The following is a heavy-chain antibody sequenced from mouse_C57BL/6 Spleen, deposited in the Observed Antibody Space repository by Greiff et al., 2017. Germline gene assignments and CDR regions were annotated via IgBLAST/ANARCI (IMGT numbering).Heavy chain of an antibody. D-gene: IGHD1-1*01. V-gene: IGHV1-72*01. CDR2: IDPNSGGT. Sequence: QVQLQQPGAELVKPGASVKLSCKASGYTFTSYWMHWVKQRPGRGLEWIGRIDPNSGGTKYNEKFKSKATLTVDKPSSSSYMQLSSLTSEDSAVYYCARSLLITTLVASYFYAMDYWGQGTSVTVSS. J-gene: IGHJ4*01. CDR1: GYTFTSYW. CDR3: ARSLLITTLVASYFYAMDY.